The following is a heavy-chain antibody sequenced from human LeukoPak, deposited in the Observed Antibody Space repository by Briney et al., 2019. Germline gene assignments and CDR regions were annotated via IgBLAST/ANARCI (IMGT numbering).Heavy chain of an antibody. V-gene: IGHV4-59*01. CDR3: TRGTGYYYY. D-gene: IGHD3-22*01. CDR2: ISYSGST. Sequence: SETLSLTCTVSGGSISSCYWSWIRQPPGKGLEWIGYISYSGSTNYNPSLKSRVTLSVDTSKNQFSLKLSSVTAADTAVYYCTRGTGYYYYWGQGTLVTVSS. J-gene: IGHJ4*02. CDR1: GGSISSCY.